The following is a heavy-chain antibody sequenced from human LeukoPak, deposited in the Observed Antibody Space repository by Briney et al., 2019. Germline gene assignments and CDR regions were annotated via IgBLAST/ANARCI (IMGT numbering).Heavy chain of an antibody. CDR1: GGSISSYY. J-gene: IGHJ5*01. CDR2: IYHRGGTT. CDR3: ARYDSRGSGCTLFDS. V-gene: IGHV4-59*04. Sequence: SETLSLTCTVSGGSISSYYWSWIRQTPGKGLEWIGRIYHRGGTTSYNPSLESRVSISGDTYKNQFTLRLANVTAADTAVYYCARYDSRGSGCTLFDSWGQGILVTISS. D-gene: IGHD3-16*01.